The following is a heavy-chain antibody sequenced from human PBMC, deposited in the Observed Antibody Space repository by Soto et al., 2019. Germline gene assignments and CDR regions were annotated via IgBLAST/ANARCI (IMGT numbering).Heavy chain of an antibody. CDR2: ISGSGGST. Sequence: GGSLRLSCAASGFTFSSYAMSWVRQAPGKGLEWVSAISGSGGSTYYADSVKGRFTISRDKSKNTLYLQMNSLRAEDTAVYYCAKYPIFGVVINYYYYMDVWGKGTTVTVSS. CDR1: GFTFSSYA. J-gene: IGHJ6*03. V-gene: IGHV3-23*01. D-gene: IGHD3-3*01. CDR3: AKYPIFGVVINYYYYMDV.